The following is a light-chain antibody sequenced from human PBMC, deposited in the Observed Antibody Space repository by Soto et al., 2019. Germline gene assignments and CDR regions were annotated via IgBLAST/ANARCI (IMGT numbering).Light chain of an antibody. Sequence: QSVLTQPPSVSGAPGQRVTISCTGSSSNFGSSYDVHWYRQLPGTAPKLLIYGNNNRPSGVPDRFSGSKSGTSASLAITGLQAEDEADSYCQSYDSGLYVVFGGGTKLTVL. CDR1: SSNFGSSYD. CDR3: QSYDSGLYVV. J-gene: IGLJ2*01. CDR2: GNN. V-gene: IGLV1-40*01.